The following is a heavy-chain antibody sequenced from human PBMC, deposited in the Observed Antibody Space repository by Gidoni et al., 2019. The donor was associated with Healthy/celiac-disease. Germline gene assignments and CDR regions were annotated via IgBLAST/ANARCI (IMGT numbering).Heavy chain of an antibody. CDR1: GHTFTGYY. CDR2: INPNSGGT. D-gene: IGHD4-17*01. CDR3: ARDPFRGDYGNNWFDP. Sequence: QVQLVQSGAEVKKPGASVKVSCKASGHTFTGYYMHWVRQAPGQGLEWKGWINPNSGGTNYAQKFQGRVTMTRDTSISTAYMELSRLRSDDTAVYYCARDPFRGDYGNNWFDPWGQGTLVTVSS. J-gene: IGHJ5*02. V-gene: IGHV1-2*02.